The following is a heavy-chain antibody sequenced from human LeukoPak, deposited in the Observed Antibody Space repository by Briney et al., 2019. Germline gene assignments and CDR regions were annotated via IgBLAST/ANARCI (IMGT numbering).Heavy chain of an antibody. Sequence: GGSLRLSCAASGFTFSSYGMHWVRQAPGKGLEWVAVIWYDGSNKYYADSVKGRFTISRDNSKNTLYLQMNSLRAEDTAVYYCARDRTDGSGRIFDPWGQGTLSPSPQ. CDR2: IWYDGSNK. D-gene: IGHD3-10*01. V-gene: IGHV3-33*01. J-gene: IGHJ5*02. CDR1: GFTFSSYG. CDR3: ARDRTDGSGRIFDP.